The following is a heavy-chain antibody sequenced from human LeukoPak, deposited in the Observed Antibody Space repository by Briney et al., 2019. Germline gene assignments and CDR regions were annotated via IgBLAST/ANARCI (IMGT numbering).Heavy chain of an antibody. CDR2: INPSGGST. CDR1: GYTFSGHY. V-gene: IGHV1-46*03. CDR3: ACVVRGAFDI. D-gene: IGHD2-21*01. Sequence: ASVKVSCKASGYTFSGHYMHWVRQAPGQGLEWMGIINPSGGSTSYPQKFQGRVTMTRDTSTSTVYMELSSLRPEDTAVYYCACVVRGAFDIWGQGTLVTVSS. J-gene: IGHJ3*02.